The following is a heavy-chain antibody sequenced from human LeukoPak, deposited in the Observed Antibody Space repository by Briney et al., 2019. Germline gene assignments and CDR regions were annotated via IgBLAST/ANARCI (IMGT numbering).Heavy chain of an antibody. CDR2: ITNDGRDT. J-gene: IGHJ4*02. Sequence: AGGFLRLSCVASGFSFSDYHIHWVRQAPGKGLMWVSQITNDGRDTRYADSVKGRFTISKDNAKNTVYLQMNSLSDEDTAIYYCSRDRDWVMFDNWGQGTLVTVSS. CDR1: GFSFSDYH. V-gene: IGHV3-74*01. D-gene: IGHD2-21*01. CDR3: SRDRDWVMFDN.